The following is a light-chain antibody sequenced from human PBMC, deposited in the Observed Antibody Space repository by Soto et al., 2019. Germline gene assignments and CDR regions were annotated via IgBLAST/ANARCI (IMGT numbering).Light chain of an antibody. CDR1: SSDVGAYDY. J-gene: IGLJ1*01. V-gene: IGLV2-8*01. CDR2: EIN. Sequence: QSALTQPPSASGSPGQSVTISGTGTSSDVGAYDYVSWYQQHPGKAPKLMIYEINKRPSGVPDRFSGSKSGNTASLTVSGLQAEDEADYYCSSFAGSKTFPYVFGTGTKVTV. CDR3: SSFAGSKTFPYV.